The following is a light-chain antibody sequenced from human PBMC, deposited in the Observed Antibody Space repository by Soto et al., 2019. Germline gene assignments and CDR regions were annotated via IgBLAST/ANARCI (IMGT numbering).Light chain of an antibody. CDR2: EVN. J-gene: IGLJ2*01. CDR1: SSDVGSYNL. CDR3: CSYAATSTLV. Sequence: QSALTQPASASGSPGQSITISCTGTSSDVGSYNLVSWYQQHPGKAPKLMIYEVNKRPSGVSNRFSGSKSGNTASLTISGLQAEDEADYYCCSYAATSTLVFGGGTKLTVL. V-gene: IGLV2-23*02.